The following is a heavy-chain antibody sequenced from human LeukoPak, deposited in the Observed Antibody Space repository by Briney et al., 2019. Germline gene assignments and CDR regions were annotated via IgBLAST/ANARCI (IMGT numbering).Heavy chain of an antibody. CDR1: GGSFSGYY. Sequence: SETLSLTCAVYGGSFSGYYWSWIRQPPGKGLEWIGEINHSGSTNYNPSLKSRVTISVDTSKNHFSLKLSSVTAADTAVYYCARGGYSYGMHYWGQGTLVTVSS. CDR2: INHSGST. J-gene: IGHJ4*02. CDR3: ARGGYSYGMHY. V-gene: IGHV4-34*01. D-gene: IGHD5-18*01.